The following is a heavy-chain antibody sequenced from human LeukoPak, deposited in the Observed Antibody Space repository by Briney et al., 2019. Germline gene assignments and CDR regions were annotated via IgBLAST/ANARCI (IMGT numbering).Heavy chain of an antibody. Sequence: PGGSLRLPCAASGFTFSTYWMHWVRQAPGKGLVWVSRINSDGISTSYADSVKGRFTISRDNAKNTLSLQMNSLRAEDTAVYYCARESACSGGSCYSVPNGGNFDYWGQGTLVTVSS. CDR3: ARESACSGGSCYSVPNGGNFDY. J-gene: IGHJ4*02. V-gene: IGHV3-74*01. D-gene: IGHD2-15*01. CDR2: INSDGIST. CDR1: GFTFSTYW.